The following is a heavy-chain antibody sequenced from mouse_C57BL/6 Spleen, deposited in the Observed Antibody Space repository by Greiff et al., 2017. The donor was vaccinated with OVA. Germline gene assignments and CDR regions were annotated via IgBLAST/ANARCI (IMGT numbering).Heavy chain of an antibody. CDR2: INPNNGGT. Sequence: EVQLQQSGPELVKPGASVKMSCKASGYTFTDYNMHWVKQSHGKSLEWIGYINPNNGGTSYNQKFKGKATLTVNKSSSTAYMELRSLTSEDSAVYYCARSGSSGYEAMDYWGQGTSGTVSS. V-gene: IGHV1-22*01. D-gene: IGHD3-2*02. CDR1: GYTFTDYN. J-gene: IGHJ4*01. CDR3: ARSGSSGYEAMDY.